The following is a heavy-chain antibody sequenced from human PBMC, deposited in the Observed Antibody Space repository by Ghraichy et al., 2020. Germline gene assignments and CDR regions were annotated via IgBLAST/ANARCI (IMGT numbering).Heavy chain of an antibody. CDR1: EDSVSSNSAA. V-gene: IGHV6-1*01. CDR2: TYYRSKWYN. J-gene: IGHJ6*02. CDR3: ARDLYCSSTRCYRSYYYYGMDV. Sequence: SQTLSLTCAISEDSVSSNSAAWNWIRQSPSRGLEWLGRTYYRSKWYNDYAVSVKSRITINPDTSKNQFSLQLNSVTPEDTAVYYCARDLYCSSTRCYRSYYYYGMDVWGQGTTVTVSS. D-gene: IGHD2-2*02.